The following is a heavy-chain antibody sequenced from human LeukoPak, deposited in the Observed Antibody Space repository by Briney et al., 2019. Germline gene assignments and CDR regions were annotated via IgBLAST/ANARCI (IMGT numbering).Heavy chain of an antibody. Sequence: RGSLRLSCAASGFTFSSYSMNWVRQAPGKGLEWVSSISSSSSSYIYYADSVKGRFTISRDNAKNSLYLQMNSLRAEDTAVYYCASTTVAGTIYYYMDVWGKGTTVTVSS. J-gene: IGHJ6*03. V-gene: IGHV3-21*01. D-gene: IGHD6-19*01. CDR1: GFTFSSYS. CDR3: ASTTVAGTIYYYMDV. CDR2: ISSSSSSYI.